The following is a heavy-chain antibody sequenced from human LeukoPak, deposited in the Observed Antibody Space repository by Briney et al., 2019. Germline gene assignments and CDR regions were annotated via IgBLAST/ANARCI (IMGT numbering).Heavy chain of an antibody. D-gene: IGHD3-22*01. J-gene: IGHJ4*02. CDR3: ARVVYFDSSGYSF. Sequence: GGSLRLSCAASGFTFSSYSMNWVRQAPGKGLEWVSSISSSSSYIYYADSVKGRFTVSRDNAKNSLYLQMNSLRAEDTAVYYCARVVYFDSSGYSFWGQGTLVTVSS. V-gene: IGHV3-21*01. CDR2: ISSSSSYI. CDR1: GFTFSSYS.